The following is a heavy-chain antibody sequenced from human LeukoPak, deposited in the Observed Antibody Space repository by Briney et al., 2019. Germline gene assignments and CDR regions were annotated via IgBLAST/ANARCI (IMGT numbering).Heavy chain of an antibody. Sequence: GGSLSLSCSASGFTFSSYAMHWVRQAPGQGLEYVSAISSNGGSTYYADSVKGRFTISRDNSKNTLYLQMSSLRAEDTAVYYCVHGYSSGWYWFDPWGQGTLVTVSS. CDR2: ISSNGGST. D-gene: IGHD6-19*01. CDR3: VHGYSSGWYWFDP. CDR1: GFTFSSYA. V-gene: IGHV3-64D*09. J-gene: IGHJ5*02.